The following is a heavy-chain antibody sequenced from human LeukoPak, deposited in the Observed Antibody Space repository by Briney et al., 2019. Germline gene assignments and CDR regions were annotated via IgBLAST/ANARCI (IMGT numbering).Heavy chain of an antibody. V-gene: IGHV3-7*04. J-gene: IGHJ4*02. CDR2: IKQDGSKK. CDR1: GFPFSSYW. Sequence: GGSLRLSCEASGFPFSSYWMTWVRQAPGKGLEWVANIKQDGSKKSYVDSVKGRFTTSRDNAKNSLYLQMNSLRAEDTAIYYCTRVGYIDEGIDYWGQGTLVTVSS. CDR3: TRVGYIDEGIDY. D-gene: IGHD5-24*01.